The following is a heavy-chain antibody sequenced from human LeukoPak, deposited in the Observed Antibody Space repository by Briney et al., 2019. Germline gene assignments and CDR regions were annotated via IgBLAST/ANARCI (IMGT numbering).Heavy chain of an antibody. J-gene: IGHJ4*02. CDR3: ARGRYVVVWDY. V-gene: IGHV4-34*01. CDR1: GCPFSGYY. D-gene: IGHD2-15*01. CDR2: MNHSGSN. Sequence: SETLSLTCAVYGCPFSGYYWSWIRQTPGKGLEWIGEMNHSGSNNYNPSLKSQITISVDTSKDQFSLKLSSVTAADTAVYYCARGRYVVVWDYWGQGTLVTVSS.